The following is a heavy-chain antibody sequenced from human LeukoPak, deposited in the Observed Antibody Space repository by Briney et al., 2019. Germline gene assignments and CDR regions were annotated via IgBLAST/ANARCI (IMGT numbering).Heavy chain of an antibody. V-gene: IGHV4-34*01. Sequence: SETLSLTCAVYGGSFSGYYWSWIRQPPGKGLEWIGEINHSGSTNYNPSLKSRVTISVDTSKNQFSLKLSSVTAADTAVYYCARHEALKMPTYWGQGTLVTVSS. CDR1: GGSFSGYY. CDR3: ARHEALKMPTY. D-gene: IGHD2-2*01. CDR2: INHSGST. J-gene: IGHJ4*02.